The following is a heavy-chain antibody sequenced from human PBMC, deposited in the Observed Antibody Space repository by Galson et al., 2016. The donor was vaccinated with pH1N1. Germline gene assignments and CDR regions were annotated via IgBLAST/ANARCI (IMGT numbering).Heavy chain of an antibody. CDR1: GYTYTHYG. CDR3: ARLYSGTFGDY. J-gene: IGHJ4*02. CDR2: VSAYNGDT. D-gene: IGHD1-26*01. Sequence: SVKVSCKAFGYTYTHYGIAWVRQAPGQGLEWLGWVSAYNGDTYYAQTFQGRVTMTTDPSTNTAYLALGTLRSDDTAVYFCARLYSGTFGDYRGQGTLVTVSP. V-gene: IGHV1-18*01.